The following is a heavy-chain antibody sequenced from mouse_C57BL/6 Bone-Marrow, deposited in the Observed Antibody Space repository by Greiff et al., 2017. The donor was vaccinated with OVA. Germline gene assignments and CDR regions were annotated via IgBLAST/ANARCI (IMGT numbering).Heavy chain of an antibody. CDR2: IYPGSGNT. CDR1: GYSFTSYY. J-gene: IGHJ4*01. D-gene: IGHD2-3*01. Sequence: QVQLQQSGPELVKPGASVKISCKASGYSFTSYYIHWVKQRPGQGLEWIGWIYPGSGNTKYNEKFKGKATLTADTSSSTAYMQLSSLTSEDSAVYYCARWLLLYYYAMDYWGQGTSVTVSS. CDR3: ARWLLLYYYAMDY. V-gene: IGHV1-66*01.